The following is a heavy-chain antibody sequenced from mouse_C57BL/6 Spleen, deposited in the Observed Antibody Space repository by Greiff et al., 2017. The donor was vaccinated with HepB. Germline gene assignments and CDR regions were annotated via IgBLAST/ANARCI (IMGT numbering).Heavy chain of an antibody. Sequence: VQLQQSGAELVRPGASVTLSCKASGYTFTDYEMHWVKQTPVHGLEWIGAIDPETGGTAYNQKFKGKAILTADKSSSTAYMELRSLTSEDSAVYYCTRSGHSAYFDYWGQGTTLTVSS. J-gene: IGHJ2*01. CDR1: GYTFTDYE. CDR2: IDPETGGT. D-gene: IGHD2-12*01. V-gene: IGHV1-15*01. CDR3: TRSGHSAYFDY.